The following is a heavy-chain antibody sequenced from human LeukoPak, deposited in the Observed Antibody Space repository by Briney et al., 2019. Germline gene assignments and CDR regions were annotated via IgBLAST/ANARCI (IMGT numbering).Heavy chain of an antibody. Sequence: PSETLSLTCAVSGASVGGNHWSWIRQSPEKGLEWIGNIFHDGVTDYNPSFKSRVTMLPDTSKNQFSLRLTSVTAADTAVYYCARVVTTSGFHFDYWGQGTLVTVSS. J-gene: IGHJ4*02. CDR3: ARVVTTSGFHFDY. CDR2: IFHDGVT. CDR1: GASVGGNH. D-gene: IGHD5-12*01. V-gene: IGHV4-59*02.